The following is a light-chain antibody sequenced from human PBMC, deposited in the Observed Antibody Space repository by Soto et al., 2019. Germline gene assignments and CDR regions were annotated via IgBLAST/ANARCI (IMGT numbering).Light chain of an antibody. CDR3: QQYDISPWT. V-gene: IGKV3-20*01. CDR2: DSS. Sequence: EIVLTQSPGTLSLSPEERATLSCRASQSISSSYLAWYQQRPGQAPRLLVYDSSTRATGFPDRFSGSGSGTDFTLTIIRLEPEDFAVYYCQQYDISPWTFGQGTKVDIK. J-gene: IGKJ1*01. CDR1: QSISSSY.